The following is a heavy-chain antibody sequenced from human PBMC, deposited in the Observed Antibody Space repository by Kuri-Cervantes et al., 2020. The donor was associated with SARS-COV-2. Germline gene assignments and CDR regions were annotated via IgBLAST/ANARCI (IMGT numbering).Heavy chain of an antibody. CDR1: GYTLTELS. CDR3: ARLSLYYDFWSGYLH. D-gene: IGHD3-3*01. CDR2: FDPDDHKT. V-gene: IGHV1-24*01. J-gene: IGHJ4*02. Sequence: ASVKVSCKISGYTLTELSMHWVRQAPGKGLEWMGGFDPDDHKTIYAQNFQGRITMTEDTSTSTAYMELRSLRSGDTAVYYCARLSLYYDFWSGYLHWGQGALVTVSS.